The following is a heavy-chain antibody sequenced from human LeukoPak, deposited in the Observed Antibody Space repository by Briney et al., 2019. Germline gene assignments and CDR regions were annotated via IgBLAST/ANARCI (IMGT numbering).Heavy chain of an antibody. CDR1: GSTFSSYA. J-gene: IGHJ4*02. CDR2: IIPIFGTA. Sequence: SVKVSCKASGSTFSSYAISWVRQAPGQGLEWMGGIIPIFGTANYTQKFQGRVTITADESTRTAYMELSSLRSEDTAVYYCARVYPHNWNDAGDYFDYWGQGTLVTVSS. CDR3: ARVYPHNWNDAGDYFDY. V-gene: IGHV1-69*01. D-gene: IGHD1-1*01.